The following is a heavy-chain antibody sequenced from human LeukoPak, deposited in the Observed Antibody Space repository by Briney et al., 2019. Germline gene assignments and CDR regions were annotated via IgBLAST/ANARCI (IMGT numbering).Heavy chain of an antibody. CDR1: GFTFSGYW. V-gene: IGHV3-7*01. J-gene: IGHJ6*03. CDR3: AKTEDYYYYMDV. CDR2: IKQDGSEK. D-gene: IGHD1-1*01. Sequence: GGSLRLSCAASGFTFSGYWMSWVRQAPGKGLEWVANIKQDGSEKYYVDSVKGRFTISRDNAKNSLYLHMNSLRAEDTAVYYCAKTEDYYYYMDVWGKGTTVTISS.